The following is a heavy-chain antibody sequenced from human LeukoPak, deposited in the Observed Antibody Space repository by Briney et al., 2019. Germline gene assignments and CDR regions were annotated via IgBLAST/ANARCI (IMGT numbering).Heavy chain of an antibody. V-gene: IGHV4-59*01. CDR2: IYYSGST. J-gene: IGHJ3*02. CDR1: GGSISSYY. CDR3: ARGGGSSWYTAAFDI. Sequence: PSETLSLTCTVSGGSISSYYWSWIRQPPGKGLEWIGYIYYSGSTNYNPSLKSRVTISVDTSNNQFSLKLSSVTAADTAVYYCARGGGSSWYTAAFDIWGQGTMVTVSS. D-gene: IGHD6-13*01.